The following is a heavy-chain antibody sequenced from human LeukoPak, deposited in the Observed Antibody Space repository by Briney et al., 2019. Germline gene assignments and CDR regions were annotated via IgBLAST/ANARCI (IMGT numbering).Heavy chain of an antibody. Sequence: GGSLRLSCAASGFTFSSYGMHWVRQAPGNGLEWVAFIRYYGSNKYYADSVKCRFTIPRDNSKNTRDLHWNSLRAEDTAVYYCAKDMYCDFWSSYPDYWGQGTLVTVSS. CDR3: AKDMYCDFWSSYPDY. V-gene: IGHV3-30*02. CDR1: GFTFSSYG. J-gene: IGHJ4*02. D-gene: IGHD3-3*01. CDR2: IRYYGSNK.